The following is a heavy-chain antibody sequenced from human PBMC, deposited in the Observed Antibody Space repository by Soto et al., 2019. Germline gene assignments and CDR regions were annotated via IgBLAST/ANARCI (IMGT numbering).Heavy chain of an antibody. V-gene: IGHV4-39*01. Sequence: SETLSLTCSASGGSITSSSHFWGWVRQPPGKGLEWIGTIYFTGNTYYTPSLKSRLTMSIDTSKNECSLRLNSVTAADTAVYYCAGQPLPIAAASYGRSNWFDPWGPGTLVTVSS. D-gene: IGHD6-25*01. CDR2: IYFTGNT. CDR1: GGSITSSSHF. CDR3: AGQPLPIAAASYGRSNWFDP. J-gene: IGHJ5*02.